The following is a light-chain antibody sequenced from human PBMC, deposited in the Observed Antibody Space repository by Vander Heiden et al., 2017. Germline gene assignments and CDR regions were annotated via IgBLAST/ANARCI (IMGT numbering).Light chain of an antibody. V-gene: IGLV2-14*01. J-gene: IGLJ1*01. CDR1: SSDVGRYKF. CDR2: EVT. CDR3: SSYTNTSIRV. Sequence: QSALSHPASVSGSRGQSITISCTGTSSDVGRYKFVSWYQQHPGKAPKLMIYEVTNRPSGVSDRFSGSKSGNTASLTISGLQAEDEGDYFCSSYTNTSIRVFGSGTTVTVL.